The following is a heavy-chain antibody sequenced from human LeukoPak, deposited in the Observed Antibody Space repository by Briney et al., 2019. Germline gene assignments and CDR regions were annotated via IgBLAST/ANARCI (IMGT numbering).Heavy chain of an antibody. J-gene: IGHJ4*02. V-gene: IGHV4-39*01. D-gene: IGHD3-10*01. CDR3: ARKPISYGSGTYWYYFDS. CDR1: GGSISSSSSY. CDR2: IYYSGNT. Sequence: SETLSLTCTVSGGSISSSSSYWGWIRQPPGKGLEWIASIYYSGNTYFNPSLKSRVTISVDPSNNQVSLKVSSVTAADTAVYYCARKPISYGSGTYWYYFDSWGQGTLVTVSS.